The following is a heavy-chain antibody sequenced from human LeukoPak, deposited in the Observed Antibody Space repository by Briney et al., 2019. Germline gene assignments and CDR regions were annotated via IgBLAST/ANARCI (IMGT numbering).Heavy chain of an antibody. CDR2: ISYDGSNK. Sequence: PGGSLRLSCAASGFTSSSYAMHWVRQAPGKGLEWVAVISYDGSNKYYADSVKGRFTISRDNSKNTLYLQMNSLRAEDTAVYYCARDHSSSGWPFFDYWGQGTLVTVSS. J-gene: IGHJ4*02. CDR1: GFTSSSYA. V-gene: IGHV3-30-3*01. D-gene: IGHD6-19*01. CDR3: ARDHSSSGWPFFDY.